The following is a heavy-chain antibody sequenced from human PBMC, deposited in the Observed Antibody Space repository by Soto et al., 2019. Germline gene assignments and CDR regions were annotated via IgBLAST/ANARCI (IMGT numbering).Heavy chain of an antibody. CDR3: ARAARYCSSTSCYPPINWFDP. Sequence: GASVKVSCKASGYIFTSYDINWVRQATGQGLEWMGWMNPNSGNTGYAQKFQGRVTITRDTSASTAYMELSSLRSEDTAVYYCARAARYCSSTSCYPPINWFDPWGQGTLVTVSS. D-gene: IGHD2-2*01. CDR2: MNPNSGNT. V-gene: IGHV1-8*01. J-gene: IGHJ5*02. CDR1: GYIFTSYD.